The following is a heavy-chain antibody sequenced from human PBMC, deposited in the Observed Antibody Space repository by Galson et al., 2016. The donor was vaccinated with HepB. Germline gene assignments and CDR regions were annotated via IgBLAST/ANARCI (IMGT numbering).Heavy chain of an antibody. J-gene: IGHJ6*02. CDR3: ARVRRVVVVAARDYYGMDV. CDR1: GYTFTSYA. CDR2: INAGNGNT. V-gene: IGHV1-3*01. Sequence: ASGYTFTSYAMHWVRQAPGQRLEWMGWINAGNGNTKYSQKFQGRVTITRDTSASTAYMELSSLRSEDTAVYYCARVRRVVVVAARDYYGMDVWGQGTTVTVSS. D-gene: IGHD2-15*01.